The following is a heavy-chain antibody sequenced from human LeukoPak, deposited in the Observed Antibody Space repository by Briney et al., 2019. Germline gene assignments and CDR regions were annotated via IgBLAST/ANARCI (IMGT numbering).Heavy chain of an antibody. D-gene: IGHD3-3*01. Sequence: SETLSLTCTVSGGSISSGDYYWSWIRQPPGKGLEWIGYIYYSGSTYYNPSLKSRVTISVDTSKNQFSLKLSSVTAADTAVYYCARAAYYDFWSGYLVRYYFDSWGQGTLVTVSS. V-gene: IGHV4-30-4*01. CDR1: GGSISSGDYY. CDR2: IYYSGST. J-gene: IGHJ4*02. CDR3: ARAAYYDFWSGYLVRYYFDS.